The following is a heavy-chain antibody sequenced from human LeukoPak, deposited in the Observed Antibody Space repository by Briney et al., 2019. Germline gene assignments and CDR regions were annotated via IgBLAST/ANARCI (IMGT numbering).Heavy chain of an antibody. V-gene: IGHV3-21*06. CDR2: ISSDAHYI. CDR3: AKDSLADIDY. CDR1: GFTFGVYN. D-gene: IGHD3-16*01. J-gene: IGHJ4*02. Sequence: GGSLRLSCVASGFTFGVYNMNWVRQPPGKGLEWVASISSDAHYIYYSDSVKGRFSISRDNAKNSVFLQMDSLRAEDTAVYYCAKDSLADIDYWGQGTLVTVSS.